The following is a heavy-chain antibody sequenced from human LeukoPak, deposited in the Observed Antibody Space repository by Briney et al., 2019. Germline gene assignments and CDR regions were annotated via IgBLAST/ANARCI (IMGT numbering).Heavy chain of an antibody. J-gene: IGHJ4*02. D-gene: IGHD5-18*01. CDR1: GFTFSSSA. CDR3: ARGRTAPFDF. V-gene: IGHV3-64D*09. CDR2: ISSNGGST. Sequence: GGSLRLSCSASGFTFSSSAMHWVRQAPRKGLEYVSAISSNGGSTYYADSVKGRFTISRDNSKSTLFLQMSSLRAEDTAVYYCARGRTAPFDFWGQGTLVTVSS.